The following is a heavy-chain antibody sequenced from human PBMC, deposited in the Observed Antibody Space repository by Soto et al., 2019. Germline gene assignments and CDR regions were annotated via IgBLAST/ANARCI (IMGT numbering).Heavy chain of an antibody. V-gene: IGHV4-30-2*01. J-gene: IGHJ6*02. CDR1: GAPISSGTYS. Sequence: PSETLSLTCAVSGAPISSGTYSWSWIRQPPGKGLEWIGYIYHSGSTYYNPSLKSRLTISVDRSKKQFSLRLTSVTAADTAVHYCVRGSAAGGMDVWGQGTTVTVSS. CDR2: IYHSGST. D-gene: IGHD6-25*01. CDR3: VRGSAAGGMDV.